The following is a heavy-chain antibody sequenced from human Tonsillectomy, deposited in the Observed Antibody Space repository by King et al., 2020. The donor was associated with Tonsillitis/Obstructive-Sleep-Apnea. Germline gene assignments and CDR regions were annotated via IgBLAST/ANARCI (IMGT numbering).Heavy chain of an antibody. CDR3: ARDSLGYCTSASCWYWFDP. V-gene: IGHV1-18*01. Sequence: QLVQSEAEVKKPGASVKVACRTSGYTFISYGINWVRQAPGQGLEWKGWISTYNNNTIYAQKFQDRVTMTTDTSTSTAYMDLRSLRSDDTAVYYCARDSLGYCTSASCWYWFDPWGQGTLVTVSS. J-gene: IGHJ5*02. D-gene: IGHD2-2*01. CDR2: ISTYNNNT. CDR1: GYTFISYG.